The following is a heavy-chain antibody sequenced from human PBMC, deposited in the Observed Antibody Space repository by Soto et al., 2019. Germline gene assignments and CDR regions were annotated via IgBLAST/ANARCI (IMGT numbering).Heavy chain of an antibody. J-gene: IGHJ4*02. Sequence: EVQLVESGGDLIQPGGSLRLSCAASGFTVSSNYMSWVRQAPGKGLEWVSVIYSGGSTYYADSVKGRFTISRDNSKNTLYLQMNSLRAEDTAVYYCARDRAVAGTIGRAYWGQGTLVTVSS. CDR1: GFTVSSNY. CDR2: IYSGGST. CDR3: ARDRAVAGTIGRAY. D-gene: IGHD6-19*01. V-gene: IGHV3-53*01.